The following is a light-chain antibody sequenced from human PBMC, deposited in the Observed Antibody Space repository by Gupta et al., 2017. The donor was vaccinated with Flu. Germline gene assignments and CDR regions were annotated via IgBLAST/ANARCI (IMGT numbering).Light chain of an antibody. Sequence: ERATPSCRASQSVSSNVAWYQQKPGQAPRLLIYGASTRATGIPASFSGSGSGTEFTLTISSLQSEDFAVYYCQQYNNWPFITFGQGTRLEIK. CDR3: QQYNNWPFIT. J-gene: IGKJ5*01. CDR1: QSVSSN. CDR2: GAS. V-gene: IGKV3-15*01.